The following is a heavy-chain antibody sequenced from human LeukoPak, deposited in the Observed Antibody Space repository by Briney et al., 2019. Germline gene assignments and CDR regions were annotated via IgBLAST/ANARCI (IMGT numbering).Heavy chain of an antibody. Sequence: ASVKVSCKASGYTFTSYDINWVRQAPGQGLEWMGWMNPNSGNTGYAQKFQGRVTMTRNTSISTAYMELSSLRSEDTAVYYCARALQYYYDSSGNDYWGQGTLVTVSS. V-gene: IGHV1-8*01. CDR1: GYTFTSYD. J-gene: IGHJ4*02. D-gene: IGHD3-22*01. CDR2: MNPNSGNT. CDR3: ARALQYYYDSSGNDY.